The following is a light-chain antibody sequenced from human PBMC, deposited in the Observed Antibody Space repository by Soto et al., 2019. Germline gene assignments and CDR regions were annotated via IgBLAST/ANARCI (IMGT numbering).Light chain of an antibody. V-gene: IGLV1-44*01. CDR3: ASWDDSLNGPV. J-gene: IGLJ3*02. CDR2: GND. Sequence: QPVLTQPPSTSGTPGQRVAISCSGTSSNIGSHTVNWYQQLPGTAPKLLSYGNDQRPSGVPDRFSGSKSGTSASLAISGLQSEDEVDYYCASWDDSLNGPVFGGGTKLTVL. CDR1: SSNIGSHT.